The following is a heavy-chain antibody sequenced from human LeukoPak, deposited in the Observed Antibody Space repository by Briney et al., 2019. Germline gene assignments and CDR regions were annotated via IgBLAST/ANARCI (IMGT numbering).Heavy chain of an antibody. CDR3: AKSTYGERYFDY. J-gene: IGHJ4*02. D-gene: IGHD4-17*01. CDR1: GFTFSSYG. CDR2: ISYDGSNK. V-gene: IGHV3-30*18. Sequence: GGSLRLSCAASGFTFSSYGMHWVRQAPGKGLEWVAVISYDGSNKYYADSVKGRFTISRDNPKNTLYLQMNSLRAEDTAVYYCAKSTYGERYFDYWGQGTLVTVSS.